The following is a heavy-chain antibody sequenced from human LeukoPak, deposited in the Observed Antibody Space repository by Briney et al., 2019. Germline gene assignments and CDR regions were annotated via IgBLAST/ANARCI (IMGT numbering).Heavy chain of an antibody. J-gene: IGHJ6*03. CDR3: TRLGIARSLYYYYYMDV. CDR1: GGSFSGYY. Sequence: SETLSLTCAVYGGSFSGYYWSWILQPPGKGLEWIGEINHSGSTNYNPSLKSRVTISVDTSKNQFSLKLSSVTAADTAVYYCTRLGIARSLYYYYYMDVWGKGTTVTVSS. V-gene: IGHV4-34*01. CDR2: INHSGST.